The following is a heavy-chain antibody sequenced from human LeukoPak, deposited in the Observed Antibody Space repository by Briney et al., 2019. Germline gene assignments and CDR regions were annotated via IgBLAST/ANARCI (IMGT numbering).Heavy chain of an antibody. CDR2: ISSDGSST. CDR1: GFTFSSYW. Sequence: GGSLRLSCAASGFTFSSYWMHWVRHAPGKGLVWVSRISSDGSSTSYADSVKGRFTISRDSAKNTLYLQMNSLRAEDTAVYYCARDETPDYWGQGTLVTVSS. J-gene: IGHJ4*02. CDR3: ARDETPDY. V-gene: IGHV3-74*01.